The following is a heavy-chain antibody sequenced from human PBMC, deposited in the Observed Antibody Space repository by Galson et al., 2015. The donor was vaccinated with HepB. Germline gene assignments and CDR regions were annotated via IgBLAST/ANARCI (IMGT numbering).Heavy chain of an antibody. V-gene: IGHV3-33*01. Sequence: SLRLSCAASGFTFSSYGMHWVRQAPGKGLEWVAVIWYDGSNKYYADSVKGRFTISRDNSKNTLYLQMNSLRAEDTAVYYCARVPIQLERLGAFDIWGQGTMVTVSS. D-gene: IGHD1-1*01. CDR3: ARVPIQLERLGAFDI. CDR1: GFTFSSYG. J-gene: IGHJ3*02. CDR2: IWYDGSNK.